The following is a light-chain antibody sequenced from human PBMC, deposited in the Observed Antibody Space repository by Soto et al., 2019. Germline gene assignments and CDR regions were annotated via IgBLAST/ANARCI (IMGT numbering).Light chain of an antibody. J-gene: IGLJ1*01. Sequence: QSALTQPASVSGSPGQSITISCTGTSSDGGGYNYVSWYQQHPGKAPKLMIYDVSNRPSGVSNRFSGSKSGNTASLTISGLQAEDEADYCSSYTSSSTLPYVFGTGTKVTVL. CDR3: SSYTSSSTLPYV. CDR1: SSDGGGYNY. CDR2: DVS. V-gene: IGLV2-14*01.